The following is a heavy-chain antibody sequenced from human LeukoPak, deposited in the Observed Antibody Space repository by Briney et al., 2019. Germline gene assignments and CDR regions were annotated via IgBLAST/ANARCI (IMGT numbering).Heavy chain of an antibody. V-gene: IGHV4-39*01. CDR3: SRHHLPIVVDPATIQFWFDP. CDR1: GGSINRNIYY. D-gene: IGHD2-2*02. J-gene: IGHJ5*02. Sequence: SETLSLTCTVSGGSINRNIYYWGWLRQPPGRWLEWIGSIYYTGNTYYHPSLKSRLTIWVYPSKNPFSLKLASVTAADTAVYYCSRHHLPIVVDPATIQFWFDPWGQGTLVTVSS. CDR2: IYYTGNT.